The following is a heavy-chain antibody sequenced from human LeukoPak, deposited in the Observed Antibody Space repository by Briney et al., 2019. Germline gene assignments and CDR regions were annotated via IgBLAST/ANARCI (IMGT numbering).Heavy chain of an antibody. V-gene: IGHV3-30*02. J-gene: IGHJ6*03. CDR3: AKDGVWIGEKKANMDV. CDR2: IRYNGNNQ. D-gene: IGHD3-10*01. CDR1: GFTFNNYG. Sequence: GGSLRLSCAASGFTFNNYGMHWVRQAPGKGLEWVAFIRYNGNNQYYADSVKGRFTISRDNSKNTLYLQMNSLRAEDTAVYYCAKDGVWIGEKKANMDVWGKGTTVTISS.